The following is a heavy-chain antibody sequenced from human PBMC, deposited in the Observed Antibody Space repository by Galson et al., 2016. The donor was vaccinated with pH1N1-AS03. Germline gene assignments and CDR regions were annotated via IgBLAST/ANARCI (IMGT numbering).Heavy chain of an antibody. J-gene: IGHJ4*02. Sequence: TLSLTCTVSGDSISSGDYFWSWIRQHPGKGLEWIGHIYYTGNTYFSPSLKNRVAISVDTSKNQFSLKLSSVTAADTALYYCARGGSSGYDSYFDSWGQGFLVTVSS. CDR1: GDSISSGDYF. CDR3: ARGGSSGYDSYFDS. D-gene: IGHD5-12*01. CDR2: IYYTGNT. V-gene: IGHV4-31*03.